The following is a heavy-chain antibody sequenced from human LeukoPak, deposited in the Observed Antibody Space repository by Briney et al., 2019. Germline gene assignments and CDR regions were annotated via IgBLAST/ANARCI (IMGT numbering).Heavy chain of an antibody. CDR1: GFTFSSYE. Sequence: GGSLRLSCAASGFTFSSYEMNWVRQAPGKGLEWVSYISSSGSTIYYADSVKGRFTISRDNAKNSLYLQMNSLRAEDTAVYYCARGSACCGGDCYTNDYWGQGTLVTVSS. D-gene: IGHD2-21*02. V-gene: IGHV3-48*03. CDR2: ISSSGSTI. CDR3: ARGSACCGGDCYTNDY. J-gene: IGHJ4*02.